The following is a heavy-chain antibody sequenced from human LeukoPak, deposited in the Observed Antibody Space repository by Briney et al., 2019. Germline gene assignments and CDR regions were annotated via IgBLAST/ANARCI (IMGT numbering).Heavy chain of an antibody. D-gene: IGHD3-22*01. CDR3: ARESTDRDSSGYV. CDR2: ISFSGSI. J-gene: IGHJ4*02. Sequence: SETLSLTCTVSGGSMSSYYWSWIRQPPGKGLEWIGFISFSGSINYNPSLNSRVTISLDTSTHQFSLKLISVTAADTAIYYCARESTDRDSSGYVWGQGALVTVSS. V-gene: IGHV4-59*01. CDR1: GGSMSSYY.